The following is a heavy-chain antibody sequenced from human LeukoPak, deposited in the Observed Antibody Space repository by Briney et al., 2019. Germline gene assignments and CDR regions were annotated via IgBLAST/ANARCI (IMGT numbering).Heavy chain of an antibody. CDR3: ATVRGIY. J-gene: IGHJ4*02. CDR2: IKQDGSET. D-gene: IGHD3-16*01. CDR1: GXRFSDYW. Sequence: GGSLRLSCAASGXRFSDYWMSWVRQAPGKGLEWVANIKQDGSETYYVDSVKGRFTISRDNAKSSLYLQMNSLRAEDTAVYYCATVRGIYWGQGTLVTVSS. V-gene: IGHV3-7*05.